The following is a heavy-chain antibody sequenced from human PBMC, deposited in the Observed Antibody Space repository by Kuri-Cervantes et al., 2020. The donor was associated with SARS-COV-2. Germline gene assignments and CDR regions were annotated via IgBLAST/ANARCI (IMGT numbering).Heavy chain of an antibody. Sequence: ASVKVSCKVSGYTLTELSMHWVRQAPGKGLEWMGGFDPEDGETIYAQKFQGRVTMTEDTSTDTVYMELSSLRSDDTAVYYCARFRVQLERRHPLSWFDPWGQGTLVTVSS. CDR2: FDPEDGET. V-gene: IGHV1-24*01. D-gene: IGHD1-1*01. J-gene: IGHJ5*02. CDR1: GYTLTELS. CDR3: ARFRVQLERRHPLSWFDP.